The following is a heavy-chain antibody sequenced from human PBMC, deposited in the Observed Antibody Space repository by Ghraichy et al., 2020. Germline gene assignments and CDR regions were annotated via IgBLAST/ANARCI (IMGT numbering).Heavy chain of an antibody. V-gene: IGHV1-69*04. CDR3: ARDGGGDGYNSPSVDY. Sequence: SVKVSCKASGGTFSSYTISWVRQAPGQGLEWMGRIIPILGIANYAQKFQGRVTITADKSTSTVYMELSSLRSEDTAVYYCARDGGGDGYNSPSVDYWGQGTLVTVSS. J-gene: IGHJ4*02. D-gene: IGHD5-24*01. CDR2: IIPILGIA. CDR1: GGTFSSYT.